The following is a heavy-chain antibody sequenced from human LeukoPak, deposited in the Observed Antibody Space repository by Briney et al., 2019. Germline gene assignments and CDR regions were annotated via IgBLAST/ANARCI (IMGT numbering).Heavy chain of an antibody. CDR2: IYTSGST. V-gene: IGHV4-4*07. Sequence: SETLSLTCTVSGGSISSYYWSWIRQPAGKGLEWIGRIYTSGSTNYNPSLKSRVTMSVDTSKNQFSLKLSSVTAADTAVYYCARVLAGEGLNYFDYWGQGTLVTVSS. CDR3: ARVLAGEGLNYFDY. D-gene: IGHD3-3*02. J-gene: IGHJ4*02. CDR1: GGSISSYY.